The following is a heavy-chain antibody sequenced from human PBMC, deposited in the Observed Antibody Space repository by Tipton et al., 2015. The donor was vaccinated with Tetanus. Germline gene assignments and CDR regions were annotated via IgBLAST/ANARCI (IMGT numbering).Heavy chain of an antibody. D-gene: IGHD3-16*01. Sequence: TLSLTCAFYGGAFSYSHWNLLPQPPGKGLGWIGEISHRGSTTYNPSLKSRVTISVNTSKNQFSLRLNSVTAADTAVYYCARAGETPLWGAFNSWGQGALVTVSS. J-gene: IGHJ4*02. CDR1: GGAFSYSH. V-gene: IGHV4-34*01. CDR3: ARAGETPLWGAFNS. CDR2: ISHRGST.